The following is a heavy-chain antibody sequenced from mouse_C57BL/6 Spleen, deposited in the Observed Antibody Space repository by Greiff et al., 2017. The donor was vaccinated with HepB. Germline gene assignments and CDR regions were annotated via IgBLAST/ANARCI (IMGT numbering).Heavy chain of an antibody. CDR3: ESPYDYRVGKGFAY. CDR1: GYSFTDYN. J-gene: IGHJ3*01. V-gene: IGHV1-39*01. Sequence: VQLQQSGPELVKPGASVKISCKASGYSFTDYNMNWVKQSNGKSLEWIGVINPNYGTTSYNQKFKGKATLTVDQSSSTVYMQLNSLTSEDSAVYYCESPYDYRVGKGFAYWGTGTLVTVSA. D-gene: IGHD2-4*01. CDR2: INPNYGTT.